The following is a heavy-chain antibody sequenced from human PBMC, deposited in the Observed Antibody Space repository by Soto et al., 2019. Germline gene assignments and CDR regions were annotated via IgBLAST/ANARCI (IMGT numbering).Heavy chain of an antibody. CDR3: ARDGGSTNNYYYYGMDV. CDR1: GFTFSSYS. Sequence: KTGGSLRLSCAASGFTFSSYSMNWVRQAPGKGLEWVSSISSSSSYIYYADSVKGRFTISRDNAKNSLYLQMNSLRAEDTAVYYCARDGGSTNNYYYYGMDVWGQGTTVTVSS. J-gene: IGHJ6*02. CDR2: ISSSSSYI. D-gene: IGHD2-2*01. V-gene: IGHV3-21*01.